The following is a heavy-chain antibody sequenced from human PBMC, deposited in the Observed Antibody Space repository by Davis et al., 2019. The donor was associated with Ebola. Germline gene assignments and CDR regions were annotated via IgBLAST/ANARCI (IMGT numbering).Heavy chain of an antibody. CDR2: ISAYNGNT. Sequence: ASVKVSCKASGYTFTSYGISWVRQAPGQGLEWMGWISAYNGNTNYAQKLQGRVTMTTDISTDTVYMDLRGLRSDDTAVYFCARIAAESDYGMDVWGQGTTVTVSS. V-gene: IGHV1-18*01. D-gene: IGHD6-13*01. CDR3: ARIAAESDYGMDV. J-gene: IGHJ6*02. CDR1: GYTFTSYG.